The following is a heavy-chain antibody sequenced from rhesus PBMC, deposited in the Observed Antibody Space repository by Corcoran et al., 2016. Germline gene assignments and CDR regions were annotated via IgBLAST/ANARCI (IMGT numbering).Heavy chain of an antibody. J-gene: IGHJ4*01. D-gene: IGHD3-3*01. V-gene: IGHV4S10*01. CDR1: GGSISDRYR. Sequence: QVQLQESGPGVVKPSETLSLTCAVSGGSISDRYRWSWIRQPPGKGRKFIGYIHGSNRTTNYNPSLRSRVTSSKDTSKNQFSLKLSSVTAADTAVYYCASYNIWTGYHFDYWGQGVLVTVSS. CDR2: IHGSNRTT. CDR3: ASYNIWTGYHFDY.